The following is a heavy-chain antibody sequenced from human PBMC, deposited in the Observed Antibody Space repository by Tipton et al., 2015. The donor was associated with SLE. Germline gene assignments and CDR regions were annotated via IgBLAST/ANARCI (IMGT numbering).Heavy chain of an antibody. V-gene: IGHV3-30*04. J-gene: IGHJ4*02. CDR2: ISYDGSNK. Sequence: SLRLSCEASGFTFSSYEMNWVRQAPGKGLEWVAVISYDGSNKYYADSVKGRFTISRDNSKNTLYLQMNSLRADDTVVYYCARDLILQQLDYWGQGTLVTVSS. D-gene: IGHD6-13*01. CDR1: GFTFSSYE. CDR3: ARDLILQQLDY.